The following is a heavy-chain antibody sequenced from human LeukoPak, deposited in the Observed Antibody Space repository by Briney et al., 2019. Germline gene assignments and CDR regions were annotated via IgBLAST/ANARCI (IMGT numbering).Heavy chain of an antibody. CDR1: GFTFSDYY. J-gene: IGHJ3*02. Sequence: GGSLRLSCAASGFTFSDYYMSWIRQAPGKGLEWVSYISSSGSSIYYADSVKGRFTISRDNAENSLSLQMNSLRAEDTAVYYCARVRAILGAFDNWGQGTMVTVSS. CDR3: ARVRAILGAFDN. CDR2: ISSSGSSI. V-gene: IGHV3-11*04. D-gene: IGHD3-3*02.